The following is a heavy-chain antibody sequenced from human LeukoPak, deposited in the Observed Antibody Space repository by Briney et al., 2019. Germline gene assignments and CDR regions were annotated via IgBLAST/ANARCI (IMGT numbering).Heavy chain of an antibody. V-gene: IGHV3-7*04. CDR2: INQDESEE. Sequence: GGSLRLSCAASGFTFSSYWMSWVRQAPGKGLEWVANINQDESEENFVDSVKGRFSISRDNAKRSLYLQMDSLRAEDTAMYYCARDRGCSTFDFWGQGTLVTVSS. J-gene: IGHJ4*02. CDR3: ARDRGCSTFDF. D-gene: IGHD2-15*01. CDR1: GFTFSSYW.